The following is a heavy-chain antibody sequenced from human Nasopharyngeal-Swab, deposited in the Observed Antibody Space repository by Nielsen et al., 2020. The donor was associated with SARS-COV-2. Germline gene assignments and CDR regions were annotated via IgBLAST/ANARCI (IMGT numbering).Heavy chain of an antibody. D-gene: IGHD3-10*01. CDR1: GFTFSSYS. Sequence: GSLRLSCAASGFTFSSYSMNWVRQAPGKGLEWVSSISSSSSYIYYADSVKGRFTISRDNAKNSLYLQMNSLRAEDTAVYYCARDPGRWVRGVYYWGQGTLVTVSS. CDR3: ARDPGRWVRGVYY. CDR2: ISSSSSYI. V-gene: IGHV3-21*01. J-gene: IGHJ4*02.